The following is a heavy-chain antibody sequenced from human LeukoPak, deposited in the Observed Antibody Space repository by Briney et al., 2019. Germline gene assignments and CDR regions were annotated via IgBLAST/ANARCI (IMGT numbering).Heavy chain of an antibody. D-gene: IGHD3-22*01. CDR1: GFTFSSYA. V-gene: IGHV3-49*04. J-gene: IGHJ4*02. CDR2: IRSKAYGGTT. Sequence: PGGSLRLSCAASGFTFSSYAMSWVRQAPGKGLEWVGFIRSKAYGGTTEYAASVKGRFTISRDDSKSIAYLQMNSLKTEDTAVYYCTSRGQWLLYYFDYWGQGTLVTVSS. CDR3: TSRGQWLLYYFDY.